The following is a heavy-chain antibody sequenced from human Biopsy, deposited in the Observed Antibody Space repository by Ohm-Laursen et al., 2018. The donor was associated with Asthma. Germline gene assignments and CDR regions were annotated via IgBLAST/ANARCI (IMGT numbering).Heavy chain of an antibody. CDR1: GFAVSSDY. D-gene: IGHD3-22*01. J-gene: IGHJ4*02. CDR2: IYSGGTS. V-gene: IGHV3-53*01. CDR3: ARGDSSNWSHYYFDY. Sequence: GSLRLSCAASGFAVSSDYMFWVRQAPGKGLEWVSVIYSGGTSHTADSVRGRFTISRDYSKNKLYLQTHSLRAEDTAVYYCARGDSSNWSHYYFDYWGQGTLVTVSS.